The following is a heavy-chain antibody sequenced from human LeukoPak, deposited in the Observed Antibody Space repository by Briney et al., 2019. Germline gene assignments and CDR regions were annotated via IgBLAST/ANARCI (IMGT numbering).Heavy chain of an antibody. D-gene: IGHD6-13*01. V-gene: IGHV1-3*01. CDR3: ARGGSSWNPPFDY. CDR1: GYTFTRNA. J-gene: IGHJ4*02. Sequence: ASVKLSCNASGYTFTRNAMHWVRQAPGHRLEWLGWINAGNANTKYSQKFQGRVTITRDTSASTAYMELSSLRSEDTAVYYCARGGSSWNPPFDYWGQGTLVTVSS. CDR2: INAGNANT.